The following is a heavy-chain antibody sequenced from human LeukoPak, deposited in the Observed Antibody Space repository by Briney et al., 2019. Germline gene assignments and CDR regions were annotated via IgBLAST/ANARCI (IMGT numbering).Heavy chain of an antibody. CDR3: ARDRAWNYFDY. CDR1: GYTFSRHG. CDR2: ISNDGSRK. Sequence: GGSLRLSCAPSGYTFSRHGMHWVRQAPGKGLEWVAIISNDGSRKYYAHSVEGRFTISRDNSKNTLYLQMDSLRAEDTAVYYCARDRAWNYFDYWGQGTLVTVSS. J-gene: IGHJ4*02. V-gene: IGHV3-30*03. D-gene: IGHD3-3*01.